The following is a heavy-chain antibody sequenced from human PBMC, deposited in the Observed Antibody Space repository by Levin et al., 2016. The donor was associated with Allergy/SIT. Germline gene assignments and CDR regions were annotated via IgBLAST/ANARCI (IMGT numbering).Heavy chain of an antibody. D-gene: IGHD6-6*01. V-gene: IGHV3-9*01. CDR3: AKDIGLAARLPYYYGMDV. Sequence: SLKISCVPSGVTITNYAMHWVRQAPGKGLEWVSGISWNSGSIGYADSVKGRFTISRDNAKNSLYLQMNSLRAEDTALYYCAKDIGLAARLPYYYGMDVWGQGTTVTVSS. J-gene: IGHJ6*02. CDR1: GVTITNYA. CDR2: ISWNSGSI.